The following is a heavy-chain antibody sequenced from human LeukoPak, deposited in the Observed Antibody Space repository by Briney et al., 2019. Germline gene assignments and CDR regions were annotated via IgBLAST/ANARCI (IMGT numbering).Heavy chain of an antibody. V-gene: IGHV3-21*01. CDR2: ISSSSSYI. J-gene: IGHJ3*02. CDR3: AREGAAAGTPYAFDI. D-gene: IGHD6-13*01. CDR1: GFTFSSYS. Sequence: GGSLRLSCAASGFTFSSYSMSWVRQAPGKGLEWVSSISSSSSYIYYADSVKGRFTISRDNAKNSLYLQMNSLRAEDTAVYYCAREGAAAGTPYAFDIWGQGTMVTVSS.